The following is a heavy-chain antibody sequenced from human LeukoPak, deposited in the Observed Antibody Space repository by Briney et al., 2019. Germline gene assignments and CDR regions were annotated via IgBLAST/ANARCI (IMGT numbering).Heavy chain of an antibody. CDR2: IWSDGTNQ. D-gene: IGHD4-11*01. CDR1: GFTFSRDA. Sequence: PGRSLRLSCAASGFTFSRDAMHWVRQAPGRGLEWVAVIWSDGTNQYYADSVKGRFTISRDNSQNTVYLQMNSLRAEDTAVYFCAKDAQRGFDYSNSLEYWGQGTLVTVSS. J-gene: IGHJ4*02. V-gene: IGHV3-33*06. CDR3: AKDAQRGFDYSNSLEY.